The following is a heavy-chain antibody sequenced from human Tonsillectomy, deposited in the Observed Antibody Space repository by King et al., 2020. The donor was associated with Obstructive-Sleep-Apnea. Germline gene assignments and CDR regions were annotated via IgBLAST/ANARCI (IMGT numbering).Heavy chain of an antibody. J-gene: IGHJ4*02. Sequence: QLQESGPGLVKPSETLSLTCTVSGGSISSYYWSWIRQPPGKGLEWIGYIYYSGSTNYSPSLKSRLTMSVDTSKNQFSLNLTSVTAADTAVYYCARHGGNYFPDYWGQGTLVTVS. V-gene: IGHV4-59*08. CDR2: IYYSGST. CDR3: ARHGGNYFPDY. D-gene: IGHD1-26*01. CDR1: GGSISSYY.